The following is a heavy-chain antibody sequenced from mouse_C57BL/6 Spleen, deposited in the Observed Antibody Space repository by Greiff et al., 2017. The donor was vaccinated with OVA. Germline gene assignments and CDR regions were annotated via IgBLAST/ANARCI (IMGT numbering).Heavy chain of an antibody. CDR1: GYTFTSYW. J-gene: IGHJ2*01. Sequence: QVQLQQSGAELVMPGASVKLSCKASGYTFTSYWMHWVKQRPGQGLEWIGEIDPSDSYTNYNQKFKGKSTLTVDKSSSTAYMQLSSLTSEDSAVYYCARRYGGYFDYWGQGTTLTVSS. CDR2: IDPSDSYT. CDR3: ARRYGGYFDY. V-gene: IGHV1-69*01. D-gene: IGHD1-1*01.